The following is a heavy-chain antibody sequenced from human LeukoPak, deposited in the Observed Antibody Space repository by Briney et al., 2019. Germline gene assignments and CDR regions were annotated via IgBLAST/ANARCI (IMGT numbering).Heavy chain of an antibody. Sequence: GGSLRLSCAASGFTFSSYWMHWVRQAPGKGLVWVSRINSDGSSTSYADSVKGRFTISRDNAKNTLYLQMNSLRAEDTAVYYCARCMVRGVICYFDYWGQGTLVTVSS. D-gene: IGHD3-10*01. CDR2: INSDGSST. CDR1: GFTFSSYW. J-gene: IGHJ4*02. V-gene: IGHV3-74*01. CDR3: ARCMVRGVICYFDY.